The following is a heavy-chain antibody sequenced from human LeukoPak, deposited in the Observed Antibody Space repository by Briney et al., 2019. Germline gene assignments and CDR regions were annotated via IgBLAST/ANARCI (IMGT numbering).Heavy chain of an antibody. CDR3: ATWAFYHSLDV. D-gene: IGHD1-26*01. CDR2: INKDGSAT. Sequence: GGSLRLSCAASGFTFDAYAMHWVRQAPGKGLEWVSLINKDGSATYYADSVKGRFTISKDNSKNSLYLQMNSLRSEDTALYYCATWAFYHSLDVWGQGTTVTVSS. V-gene: IGHV3-43*02. J-gene: IGHJ6*02. CDR1: GFTFDAYA.